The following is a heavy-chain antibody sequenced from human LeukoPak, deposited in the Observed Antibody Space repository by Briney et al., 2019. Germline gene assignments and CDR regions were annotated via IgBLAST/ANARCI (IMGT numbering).Heavy chain of an antibody. CDR1: GGSLSGYY. CDR3: ARAVSPYYYYYMDV. V-gene: IGHV4-34*12. D-gene: IGHD3-22*01. Sequence: SETLSLTCAVYGGSLSGYYWSWIRQPPGKGLEWIGEVIHSGSTNYIPSLKGRVTISVDTSKNQFSLRLSSVTAADTAVYYCARAVSPYYYYYMDVWGKGTTVTVSS. J-gene: IGHJ6*03. CDR2: VIHSGST.